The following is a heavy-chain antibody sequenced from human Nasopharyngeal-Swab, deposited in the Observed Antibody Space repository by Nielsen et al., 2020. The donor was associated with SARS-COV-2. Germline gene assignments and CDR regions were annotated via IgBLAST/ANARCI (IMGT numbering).Heavy chain of an antibody. CDR1: GFSFSRNA. Sequence: GESLKISCSASGFSFSRNAMHWVRQAPGKGLEHVSTINDYGDRINYADSVKGRFTISRDIPKNTLYLQMGSLRTEDTAVYYCARASKMGAAAGLHPFGNWGQGALVTVSS. CDR3: ARASKMGAAAGLHPFGN. J-gene: IGHJ4*02. D-gene: IGHD6-13*01. CDR2: INDYGDRI. V-gene: IGHV3-64D*08.